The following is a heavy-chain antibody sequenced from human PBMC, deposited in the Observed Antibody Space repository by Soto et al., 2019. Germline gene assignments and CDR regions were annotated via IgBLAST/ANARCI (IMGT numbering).Heavy chain of an antibody. CDR1: GGTFSSYA. J-gene: IGHJ6*04. V-gene: IGHV1-69*01. D-gene: IGHD2-2*01. CDR3: ARSQGSSTSLEIYYYYYYRMDV. CDR2: IIPISGTA. Sequence: QVQLVQSGAEVKKPGSSVKVSCKASGGTFSSYAISWVRQAPGQGLEWMGGIIPISGTANYAQKFQGRVTITADDSTSTAYMELSSLRSDDTVVYCCARSQGSSTSLEIYYYYYYRMDVWGEGTTVTVSS.